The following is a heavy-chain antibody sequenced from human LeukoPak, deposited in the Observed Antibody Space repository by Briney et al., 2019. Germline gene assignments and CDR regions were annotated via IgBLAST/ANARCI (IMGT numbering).Heavy chain of an antibody. Sequence: GGSLRVSCAASGFTFSSYSMNWVRQAPGKGLEWVSSISSRSSYIYYADSVKGRFTISRDNAKNSLYLQMNSLRAEDTAVYYCARGVGGGMDVWGQGTTVTVSS. CDR3: ARGVGGGMDV. V-gene: IGHV3-21*01. CDR1: GFTFSSYS. CDR2: ISSRSSYI. D-gene: IGHD1-26*01. J-gene: IGHJ6*02.